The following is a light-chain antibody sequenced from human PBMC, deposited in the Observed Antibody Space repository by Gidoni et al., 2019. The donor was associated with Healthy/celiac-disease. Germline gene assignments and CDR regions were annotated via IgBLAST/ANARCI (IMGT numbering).Light chain of an antibody. Sequence: DIVLTQSPDFQSVTPKEKVTITCRASQGIGNSLHWYQQKTDQSPKLLIKYASQSFSGVPSRFSGSGSGTDFTLIINSLEAEDAATYYCHQSSSLPVTFSQGTKVEIK. CDR2: YAS. CDR1: QGIGNS. CDR3: HQSSSLPVT. J-gene: IGKJ1*01. V-gene: IGKV6-21*01.